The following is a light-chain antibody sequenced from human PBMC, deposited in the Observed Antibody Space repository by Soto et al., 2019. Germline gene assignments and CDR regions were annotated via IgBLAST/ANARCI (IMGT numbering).Light chain of an antibody. CDR2: KAS. CDR3: QQSWT. V-gene: IGKV1-5*03. CDR1: QSISSW. Sequence: DIQMTQSPSTLSASLGDRVTITCRVSQSISSWLAWYQQKPGKAPKLLIYKASSLESGVPSRFSGSGSGTEFTLTISSLQPDDFATYYCQQSWTFGQGTKVEIK. J-gene: IGKJ1*01.